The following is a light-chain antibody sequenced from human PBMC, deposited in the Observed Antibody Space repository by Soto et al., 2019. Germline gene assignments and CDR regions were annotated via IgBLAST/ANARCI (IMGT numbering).Light chain of an antibody. J-gene: IGKJ5*01. V-gene: IGKV3-11*01. CDR2: DSS. CDR1: HNIKAY. CDR3: QHRSSWPPG. Sequence: VVLTQSPATLYLSPGGRATLSCRASHNIKAYLAWYQQRPGHVPRLLIYDSSKRATGVPARFSGRGSGTDFTLTISDLAPDDFAVYYCQHRSSWPPGFGQGTRLEI.